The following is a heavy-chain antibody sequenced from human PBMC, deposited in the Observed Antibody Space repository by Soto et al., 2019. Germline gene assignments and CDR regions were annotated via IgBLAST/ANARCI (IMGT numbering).Heavy chain of an antibody. CDR2: FYHSGNT. CDR3: ARLRGYCTVPKGYGAYALDV. V-gene: IGHV4-39*01. CDR1: GASISSGPYS. J-gene: IGHJ6*02. Sequence: QLQLQESGPGLVKPSETLSLTCTVSGASISSGPYSWGWVRQPPGKGLEWIGTFYHSGNTYYNPYLESPVTISAHTSKNQFSLNVNSVPAADTAVYYCARLRGYCTVPKGYGAYALDVWGQGTTVTVSS. D-gene: IGHD2-8*02.